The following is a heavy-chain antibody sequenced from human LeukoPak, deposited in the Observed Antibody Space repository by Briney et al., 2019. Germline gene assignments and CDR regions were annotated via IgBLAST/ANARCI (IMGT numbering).Heavy chain of an antibody. V-gene: IGHV3-21*04. Sequence: KPGGSLRLSCAASGFTFSDYTMTWVRQAPGKGLEWVSSITSSSTYIYYADSVKGRFTISRDNTKNSLYLQMNSLRAEDTAVYYCAKVPWLGGYYFIFDYWGQGTLVTVSS. CDR1: GFTFSDYT. CDR2: ITSSSTYI. J-gene: IGHJ4*02. D-gene: IGHD3-22*01. CDR3: AKVPWLGGYYFIFDY.